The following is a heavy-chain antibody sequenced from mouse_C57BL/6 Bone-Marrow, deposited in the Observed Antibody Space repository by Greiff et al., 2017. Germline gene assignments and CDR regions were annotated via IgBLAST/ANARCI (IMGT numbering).Heavy chain of an antibody. V-gene: IGHV5-16*01. CDR2: INYDGSST. J-gene: IGHJ2*01. Sequence: EVMLVESEGGLVQPGSSMKLSCTASGFTFSDYYMAWVRQVPEKGLEWVANINYDGSSTYYLDSLKSRFIISRDNAKNILYLQMSSLKSEDTATYYCARAPYSNYFDYWGQGTTLTVSS. CDR3: ARAPYSNYFDY. CDR1: GFTFSDYY. D-gene: IGHD2-5*01.